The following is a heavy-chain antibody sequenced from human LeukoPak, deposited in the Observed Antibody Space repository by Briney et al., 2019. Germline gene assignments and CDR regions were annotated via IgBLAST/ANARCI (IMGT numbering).Heavy chain of an antibody. Sequence: SETLSLTCTVSGGSISSSSYYWGWIRQPPGKGLEWIGSIYYSGSTYYNPSLKSRVTISVDTSKNQFSLKLSSVTAADTAVYYCARHGGDIVVVVAATANDAFDIWGQGTMVTVSS. D-gene: IGHD2-15*01. J-gene: IGHJ3*02. CDR1: GGSISSSSYY. CDR2: IYYSGST. V-gene: IGHV4-39*07. CDR3: ARHGGDIVVVVAATANDAFDI.